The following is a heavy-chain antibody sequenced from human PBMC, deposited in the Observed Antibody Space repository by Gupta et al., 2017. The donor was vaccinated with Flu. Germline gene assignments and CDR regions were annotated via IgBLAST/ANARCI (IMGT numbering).Heavy chain of an antibody. CDR2: IYYSGST. Sequence: QLQLQESGPGLVKPSETLSLTCTVSGGSISSSSYYWGWIRQPPGKGLEWIGSIYYSGSTYYNPSLKSRVTISVDTSKNQFSLKLSSVTAADTAVYYCARYEVVAATAFDYWGQGTLVTVSS. CDR1: GGSISSSSYY. V-gene: IGHV4-39*01. D-gene: IGHD2-15*01. J-gene: IGHJ4*02. CDR3: ARYEVVAATAFDY.